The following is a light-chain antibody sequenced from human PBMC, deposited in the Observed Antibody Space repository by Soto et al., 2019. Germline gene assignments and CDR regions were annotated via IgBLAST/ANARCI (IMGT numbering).Light chain of an antibody. CDR3: QQYNTYPLT. CDR2: KAS. Sequence: DIQMTQSPSTLSASVGDRVTITCRASQSISTWLAWYQQKPGQAPKLLIYKASSLAGGVPSRFSGSGSGTEFNITISSLQPDDFATYYCQQYNTYPLTFGGGTTVEIK. J-gene: IGKJ4*01. CDR1: QSISTW. V-gene: IGKV1-5*03.